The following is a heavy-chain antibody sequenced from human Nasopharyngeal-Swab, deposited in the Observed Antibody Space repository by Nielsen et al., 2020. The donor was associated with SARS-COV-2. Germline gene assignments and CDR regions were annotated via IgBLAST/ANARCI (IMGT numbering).Heavy chain of an antibody. J-gene: IGHJ6*02. CDR1: GYTFTSYG. CDR2: ISVYNGNT. V-gene: IGHV1-18*01. CDR3: ARDIGPQTGYFLDYYYYYGMDV. Sequence: ASVKVSCKASGYTFTSYGITWVRQAPGQGLEWMGWISVYNGNTNYAQKLQGRVTMTTDTSTSTAYMELRSLRSDDTAVYYCARDIGPQTGYFLDYYYYYGMDVWGQGTTVTVSS. D-gene: IGHD3-9*01.